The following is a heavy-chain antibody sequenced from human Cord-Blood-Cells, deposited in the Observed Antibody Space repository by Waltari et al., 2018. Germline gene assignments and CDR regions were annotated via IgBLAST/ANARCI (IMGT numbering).Heavy chain of an antibody. V-gene: IGHV1-2*04. J-gene: IGHJ6*02. CDR2: INPNSGGT. Sequence: QVQLVQSGAEVKKPGASVKVSCKASGYTFTGYYMHWVRQAPGQGLELMEWINPNSGGTNYAQKFQGWVTMTRDTSISTAYMELSRLRSDDTAVYYCARADCSSTSCYGMDVWGQGTTVTVSS. CDR3: ARADCSSTSCYGMDV. CDR1: GYTFTGYY. D-gene: IGHD2-2*01.